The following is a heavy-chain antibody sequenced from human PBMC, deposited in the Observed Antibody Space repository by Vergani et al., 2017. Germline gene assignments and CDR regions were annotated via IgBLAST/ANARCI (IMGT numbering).Heavy chain of an antibody. D-gene: IGHD6-19*01. V-gene: IGHV3-30-3*01. Sequence: QVQLVESGGGVVQPGRSLRLSCAASGFTFSSYAMHWVRQAPGKGLEWVAVISYDGSNKYYADSVKGRFTISRDNSKNTLYLQMNSLRAEDTAVYYCARGGSEQWLLNYWGQGTLVTGSS. CDR3: ARGGSEQWLLNY. CDR1: GFTFSSYA. CDR2: ISYDGSNK. J-gene: IGHJ4*02.